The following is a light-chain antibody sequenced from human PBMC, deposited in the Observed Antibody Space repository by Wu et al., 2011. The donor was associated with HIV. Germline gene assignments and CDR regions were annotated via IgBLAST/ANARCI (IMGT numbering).Light chain of an antibody. Sequence: EIVLTQSPGTLSLSPGERATLSCRVSQSISSGYLAWYQQKPGQAPRLLIYGASNRATGIPDRFSGSGSGTDFTLTIRRLEPEDLAVYYCHLYSSAWTFGQGTKVEV. CDR1: QSISSGY. J-gene: IGKJ1*01. CDR2: GAS. V-gene: IGKV3-20*01. CDR3: HLYSSAWT.